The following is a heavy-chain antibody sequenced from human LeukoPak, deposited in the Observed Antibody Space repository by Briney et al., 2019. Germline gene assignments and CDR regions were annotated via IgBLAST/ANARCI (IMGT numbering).Heavy chain of an antibody. CDR1: GGSFSGYY. Sequence: SETLSLTCAVYGGSFSGYYWSWIRQPPGKGLGWIGNIYYTGNTYYNASLKSRVTISVDTSKNQFSLKVISMTAADRAVYYCTKSDGYGLIRICGRGTMVTVSS. V-gene: IGHV4-34*01. D-gene: IGHD3-10*01. CDR3: TKSDGYGLIRI. CDR2: IYYTGNT. J-gene: IGHJ3*02.